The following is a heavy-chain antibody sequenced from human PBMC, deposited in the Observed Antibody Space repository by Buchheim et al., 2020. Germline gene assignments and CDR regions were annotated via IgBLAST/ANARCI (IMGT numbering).Heavy chain of an antibody. J-gene: IGHJ5*02. CDR1: GGSISSGGYY. CDR3: ARARSDTIFGVVTPFNWFDP. V-gene: IGHV4-31*03. Sequence: QVQLQESGPGLVKPSQTLSLTCTVSGGSISSGGYYWSWIRQHPGKGLEWIGYIYYSGSIYYNPSLKSRVTISVDTSKNQFSLKLSSVTAADTAVYYCARARSDTIFGVVTPFNWFDPWGQGTL. D-gene: IGHD3-3*01. CDR2: IYYSGSI.